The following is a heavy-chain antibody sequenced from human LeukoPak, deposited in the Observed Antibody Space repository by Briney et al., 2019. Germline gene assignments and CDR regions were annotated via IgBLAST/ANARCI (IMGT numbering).Heavy chain of an antibody. CDR1: GGSISSSSYY. CDR2: IYYSGST. CDR3: ARGIAAAGTTAFD. D-gene: IGHD6-13*01. Sequence: SETLSLTCTVSGGSISSSSYYWGWIRQPPGKGLEWIGSIYYSGSTYYNPSLKSRVTISVDTSKNQFSLKLSSVTAADTAVYYCARGIAAAGTTAFDWCQGTLVTVSS. V-gene: IGHV4-39*01. J-gene: IGHJ4*02.